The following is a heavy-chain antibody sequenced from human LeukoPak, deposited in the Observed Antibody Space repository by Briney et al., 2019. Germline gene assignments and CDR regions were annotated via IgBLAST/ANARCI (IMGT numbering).Heavy chain of an antibody. D-gene: IGHD3-22*01. CDR3: ARDLGQYYDTSDNWFDP. CDR2: IRYDGNEK. V-gene: IGHV3-30*02. J-gene: IGHJ5*02. CDR1: GVTFSRYG. Sequence: PGGSLRLSCAASGVTFSRYGMHWVRQAPGKGLEWVAFIRYDGNEKYYGDSVKGRFTISRDNAKNPLNLQMNSLRAEDTAVYYCARDLGQYYDTSDNWFDPWGQRTLVTVSS.